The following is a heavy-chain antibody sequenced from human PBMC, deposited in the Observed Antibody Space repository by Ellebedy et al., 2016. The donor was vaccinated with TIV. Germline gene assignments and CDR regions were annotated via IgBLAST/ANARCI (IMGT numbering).Heavy chain of an antibody. D-gene: IGHD4-23*01. Sequence: PGGSLTLSCAASGFTFSSFCMNCVRQAAGKGLEWVSSIDSSGTYIYYADSVKGRFTISRDNAKNSLYLHLTVLRGEDTDVYYCAKRTMVNPEGDDYDIWGQGTKVTVSS. CDR2: IDSSGTYI. CDR3: AKRTMVNPEGDDYDI. CDR1: GFTFSSFC. V-gene: IGHV3-21*06. J-gene: IGHJ3*02.